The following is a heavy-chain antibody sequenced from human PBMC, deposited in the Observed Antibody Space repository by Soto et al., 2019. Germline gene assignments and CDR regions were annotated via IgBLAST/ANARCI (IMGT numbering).Heavy chain of an antibody. D-gene: IGHD4-17*01. CDR2: IHYSGST. V-gene: IGHV4-39*07. CDR3: ARVSTVTKLDY. J-gene: IGHJ4*01. Sequence: SETLSLTCTVSGGSISSSSYYWGWIRQPPGKGLEWIGNIHYSGSTNYNPSLNSRVSISIDTSNSQFSLTLSSVTAADTAVYYCARVSTVTKLDYWGHGILVTSPQ. CDR1: GGSISSSSYY.